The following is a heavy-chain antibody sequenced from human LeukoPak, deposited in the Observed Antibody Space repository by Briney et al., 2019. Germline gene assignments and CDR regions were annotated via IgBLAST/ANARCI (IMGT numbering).Heavy chain of an antibody. J-gene: IGHJ6*02. Sequence: GGSLRLSCAASGFTFGTYGMSWVRQAPGKGLEWVSAITGSGDNTYYADYVKGRFTISRDNSKNTLDLDLISLRAEDTAVYYCARDGEYSSSYYYNYGMDVWGQGTLVTVSS. D-gene: IGHD6-13*01. CDR3: ARDGEYSSSYYYNYGMDV. CDR2: ITGSGDNT. CDR1: GFTFGTYG. V-gene: IGHV3-23*01.